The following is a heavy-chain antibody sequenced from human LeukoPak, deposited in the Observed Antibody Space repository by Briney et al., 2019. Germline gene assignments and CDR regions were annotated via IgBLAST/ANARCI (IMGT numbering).Heavy chain of an antibody. CDR2: ISGSGDST. Sequence: GGSLRLSCAASGFAFSSSTMSWVRQAPGKGLEWVSSISGSGDSTWYADSVKGRFTISRDNSKNTLSLQMNSLRAEDTAVYYCARVRGGRSWYYYGMDVWGRGTTVTVSS. CDR1: GFAFSSST. D-gene: IGHD3-16*01. V-gene: IGHV3-23*01. J-gene: IGHJ6*02. CDR3: ARVRGGRSWYYYGMDV.